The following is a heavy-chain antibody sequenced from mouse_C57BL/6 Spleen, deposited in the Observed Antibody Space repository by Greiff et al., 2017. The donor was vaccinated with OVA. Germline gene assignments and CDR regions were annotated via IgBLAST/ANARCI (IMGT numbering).Heavy chain of an antibody. CDR2: ISSGGDYI. CDR3: TRDDGYYGYFDV. J-gene: IGHJ1*03. D-gene: IGHD2-3*01. V-gene: IGHV5-9-1*02. Sequence: EVQLVESGEGLVKPGGSLKLSCAASGFTFSSYAMSWVRQTPEKRLEWVAYISSGGDYIYYADTVKGRFTISRDNARNTLYLQMSSLKSEDTAMYYCTRDDGYYGYFDVWGTGTTVTVSS. CDR1: GFTFSSYA.